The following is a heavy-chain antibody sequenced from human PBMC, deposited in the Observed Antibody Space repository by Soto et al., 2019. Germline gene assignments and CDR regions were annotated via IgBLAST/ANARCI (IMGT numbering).Heavy chain of an antibody. CDR1: GITLSDYY. CDR3: ASRAPYYFDY. CDR2: ISESGGTI. Sequence: PGGSLRLSCAASGITLSDYYMSWIRQAPGKGLEWVSYISESGGTIYYGDSVKGRFTISRDNAKNSLYLQMNSLRAEDTAVYYCASRAPYYFDYWGQGTLVTVS. V-gene: IGHV3-11*01. J-gene: IGHJ4*02.